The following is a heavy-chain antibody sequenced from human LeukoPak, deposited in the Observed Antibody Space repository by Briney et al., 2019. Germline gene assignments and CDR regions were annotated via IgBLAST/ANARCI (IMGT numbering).Heavy chain of an antibody. CDR2: IYPGDSDT. CDR3: ARLGDGYNQLQDAFDI. V-gene: IGHV5-51*01. J-gene: IGHJ3*02. Sequence: GESLKTSCKGSGYSFTSYWIGWVRQMPGKGLECMGSIYPGDSDTRYSPSFQGQVTISADKSISTAYLQWSSLKASDTAMYYCARLGDGYNQLQDAFDIWGQGTMVTVSS. D-gene: IGHD5-24*01. CDR1: GYSFTSYW.